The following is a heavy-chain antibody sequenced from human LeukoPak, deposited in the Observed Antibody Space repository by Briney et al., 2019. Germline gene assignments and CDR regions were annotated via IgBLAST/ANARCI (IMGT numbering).Heavy chain of an antibody. CDR3: PRVSGPLSGNNWFDP. J-gene: IGHJ5*02. CDR2: IKLGGSA. Sequence: PSETLSLTCSVYGGSFRGYYWSWIRQPPGKGLEWIGEIKLGGSANYNPSLKSRVTISLDTSKNQFSLKVTSVTAADTAVYYCPRVSGPLSGNNWFDPWGQGTLVTVSS. CDR1: GGSFRGYY. V-gene: IGHV4-34*01. D-gene: IGHD6-13*01.